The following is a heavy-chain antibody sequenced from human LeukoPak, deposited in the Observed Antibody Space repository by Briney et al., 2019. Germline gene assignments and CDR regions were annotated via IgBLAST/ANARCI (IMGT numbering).Heavy chain of an antibody. CDR2: ISYDGSNK. D-gene: IGHD3-16*02. CDR3: AKGGIMITFGGVIAERIDY. J-gene: IGHJ4*02. V-gene: IGHV3-30*14. CDR1: GFTFSSYA. Sequence: GGSLRLSCAASGFTFSSYAMHWVRQAPGKGLEWVAVISYDGSNKYYADSVKGRFTISRDNSKNTLYLQMNSLRAEDTAVYYCAKGGIMITFGGVIAERIDYWGQGTLVTVSS.